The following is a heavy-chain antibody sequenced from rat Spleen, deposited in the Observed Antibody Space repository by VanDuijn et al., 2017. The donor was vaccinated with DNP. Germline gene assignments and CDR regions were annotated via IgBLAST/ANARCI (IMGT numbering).Heavy chain of an antibody. CDR2: ISISGSTT. CDR1: GFTFSDYY. V-gene: IGHV5-7*01. J-gene: IGHJ3*01. Sequence: EVQLVESGGGLVQPGRSLKLSCAASGFTFSDYYMAWVRQAPKGGLEWVATISISGSTTSYPDSVKGRFTISRDNAKNTLYLQMDSLRSEDTATYYCATQGLGYWGQGTLVTVSS. CDR3: ATQGLGY.